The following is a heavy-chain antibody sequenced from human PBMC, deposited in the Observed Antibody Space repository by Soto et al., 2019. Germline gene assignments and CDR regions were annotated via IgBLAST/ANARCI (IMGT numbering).Heavy chain of an antibody. J-gene: IGHJ6*02. CDR1: GYTFTSYD. CDR2: MNPNSGNT. Sequence: GASLKVSCKASGYTFTSYDINRVRQATGQGLEWMGWMNPNSGNTGYAQKFQGRVTMTRNTSISTAYMELSSLRSEDTAVYYCARVNSGYDYRGSYYYYGMDVWGQGTTVTVSS. CDR3: ARVNSGYDYRGSYYYYGMDV. V-gene: IGHV1-8*01. D-gene: IGHD5-12*01.